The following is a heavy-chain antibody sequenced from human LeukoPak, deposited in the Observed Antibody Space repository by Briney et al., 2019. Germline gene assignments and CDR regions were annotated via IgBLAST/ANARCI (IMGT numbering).Heavy chain of an antibody. CDR3: ARTTPLVATVDS. J-gene: IGHJ4*02. CDR1: GGSITSGNYY. D-gene: IGHD5-12*01. V-gene: IGHV4-30-4*01. Sequence: SQTLSLTCTVSGGSITSGNYYWTWIRQTPGKGLEWIGYIYYAGTTYYNPSLQSRLAMSVDTSKNLFSLELTSMTAANTAVYYCARTTPLVATVDSWDQGTLVTVSS. CDR2: IYYAGTT.